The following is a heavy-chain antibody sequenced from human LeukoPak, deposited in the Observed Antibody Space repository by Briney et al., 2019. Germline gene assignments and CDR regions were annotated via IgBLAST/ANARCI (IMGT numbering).Heavy chain of an antibody. J-gene: IGHJ4*02. V-gene: IGHV3-21*01. Sequence: GGSVTLSCAASGFTFSSYSMIWVRQAPGKGLEWVSSIGTTSNSMYYADSLKGRFTISRDNAESSLYLQMNSLRVEDTAVYFCAREGITAMADAWNDYWGQGTLVIVSS. D-gene: IGHD5-18*01. CDR1: GFTFSSYS. CDR3: AREGITAMADAWNDY. CDR2: IGTTSNSM.